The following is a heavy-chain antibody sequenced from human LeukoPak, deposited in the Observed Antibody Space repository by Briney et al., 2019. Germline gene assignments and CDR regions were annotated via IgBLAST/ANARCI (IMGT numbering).Heavy chain of an antibody. CDR3: ATWGDTTAEYFQR. Sequence: GGSLRLSCAASGFTFSSYWMNWARQAPGKGLEWVAHINPDGRDTYYVDSVKGRFTISRDNAQNSMYLQMNSLRVEDTAVYYCATWGDTTAEYFQRWGQGTLVTVSS. J-gene: IGHJ1*01. CDR1: GFTFSSYW. V-gene: IGHV3-7*01. D-gene: IGHD2-21*02. CDR2: INPDGRDT.